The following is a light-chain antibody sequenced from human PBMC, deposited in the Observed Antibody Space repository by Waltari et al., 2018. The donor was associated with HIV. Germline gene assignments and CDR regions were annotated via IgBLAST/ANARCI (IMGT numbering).Light chain of an antibody. J-gene: IGLJ2*01. CDR3: CSYAGTSDYVI. V-gene: IGLV2-23*02. CDR2: EVT. CDR1: SSDVQIYNL. Sequence: QSALTQIASVSGSPGQSITLSCTGTSSDVQIYNLFSWYQHRPGKAPKLIIYEVTKRPLGISSRFSGSKSGNMASLTISGLQAEDEADYYCCSYAGTSDYVIFGGGTKLTVL.